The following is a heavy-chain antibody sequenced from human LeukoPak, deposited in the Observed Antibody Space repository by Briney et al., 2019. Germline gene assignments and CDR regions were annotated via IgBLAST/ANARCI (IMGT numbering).Heavy chain of an antibody. J-gene: IGHJ4*02. D-gene: IGHD3-3*01. Sequence: SETLSLTCTVSGYSISSGYYWGWIRQPPGKGLEWIGHIFHSGSANHNSSLESRVTISVDTSKNQFSLKLTSVTAADTAVYYCARAKWSGYYNDYWGQGTLVTVSS. CDR2: IFHSGSA. CDR3: ARAKWSGYYNDY. CDR1: GYSISSGYY. V-gene: IGHV4-38-2*02.